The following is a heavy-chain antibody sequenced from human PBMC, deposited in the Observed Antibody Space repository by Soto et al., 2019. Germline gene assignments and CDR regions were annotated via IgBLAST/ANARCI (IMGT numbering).Heavy chain of an antibody. V-gene: IGHV4-31*03. Sequence: SETLSLTCTVSGGSISSCGYYWSWIRQHPGKGLEWIGYIYYSGSTYYNPSLKSRVTISVDTSKNQFSLKLSSVTAADTAVCYCAREVITMVPGDWFDPGGQGTLVTVSS. CDR2: IYYSGST. J-gene: IGHJ5*02. CDR1: GGSISSCGYY. CDR3: AREVITMVPGDWFDP. D-gene: IGHD3-10*01.